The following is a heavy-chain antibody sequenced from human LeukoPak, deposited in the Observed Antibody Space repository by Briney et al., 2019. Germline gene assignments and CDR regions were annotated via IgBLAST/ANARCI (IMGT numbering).Heavy chain of an antibody. CDR3: TRGGATSSWYWFF. D-gene: IGHD6-13*01. J-gene: IGHJ4*02. Sequence: GGSLRLSCAASGFTFSSHWMTWVRQAPGKGPEWVASINKDGSEQYYVDSVKGRFTISRDNAKNSLSLQVSSRRAEDTAVYYCTRGGATSSWYWFFWGQRTLVTVSS. CDR1: GFTFSSHW. CDR2: INKDGSEQ. V-gene: IGHV3-7*01.